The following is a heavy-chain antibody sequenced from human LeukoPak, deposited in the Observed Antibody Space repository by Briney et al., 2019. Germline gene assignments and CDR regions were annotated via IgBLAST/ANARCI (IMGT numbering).Heavy chain of an antibody. J-gene: IGHJ6*03. CDR1: GFTFSSYS. D-gene: IGHD3-9*01. CDR3: AREGYYDILTGYYSTHYYYYYMDV. V-gene: IGHV3-21*01. Sequence: GGSLTLSCAASGFTFSSYSMNWVRQAPGKGLEWVSSISSSSSYIYYADSVKGRFTISRDNAKNSLYLQMNSLRAEDTAEYYCAREGYYDILTGYYSTHYYYYYMDVWGKGTTVTVSS. CDR2: ISSSSSYI.